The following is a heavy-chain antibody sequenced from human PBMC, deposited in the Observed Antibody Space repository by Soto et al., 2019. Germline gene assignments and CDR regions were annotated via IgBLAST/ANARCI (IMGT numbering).Heavy chain of an antibody. CDR3: AREQGWVSTYYYYGMDV. Sequence: QVQLVESGGGVVQPGRSLRLSCAASGFTFRSYGMHWVRQAPGKGLEWVAVIWYDGSNKYYADSVKDRFTISRDNSKNTLYLKMNRVRHEATAVYYCAREQGWVSTYYYYGMDVCGQGTTVTVS. D-gene: IGHD1-26*01. J-gene: IGHJ6*02. CDR2: IWYDGSNK. CDR1: GFTFRSYG. V-gene: IGHV3-33*01.